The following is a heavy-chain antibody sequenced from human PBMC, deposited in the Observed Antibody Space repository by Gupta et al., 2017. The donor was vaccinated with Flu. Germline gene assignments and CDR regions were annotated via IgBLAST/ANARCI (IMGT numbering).Heavy chain of an antibody. CDR1: GFTFSGSA. D-gene: IGHD3-22*01. CDR3: TSTHYYDSSGYSYEYYYGMDV. Sequence: EVQLVESGGGLVQPGGSLKLSCAASGFTFSGSAMHWVRQASGKGLAWVGRIRSKANSYATAYAASVKGRFTISRDDSKNTAYLQMNSLKTEDTAVYYCTSTHYYDSSGYSYEYYYGMDVWGQGTTVTVSS. V-gene: IGHV3-73*02. CDR2: IRSKANSYAT. J-gene: IGHJ6*02.